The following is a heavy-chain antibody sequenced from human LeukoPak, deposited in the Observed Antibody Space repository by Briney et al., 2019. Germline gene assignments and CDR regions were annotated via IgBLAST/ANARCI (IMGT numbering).Heavy chain of an antibody. J-gene: IGHJ4*02. CDR2: IIPILGIA. CDR3: ARGPSGGLPYYFDY. CDR1: GGTFSSYT. V-gene: IGHV1-69*02. Sequence: GSSVKVSCKASGGTFSSYTFSWVRQAPGQGLEWMGRIIPILGIANYAQKFQGRVTITADKSTSTAYMELSSLRSEDTAVYYCARGPSGGLPYYFDYWGQGTLVTVSS.